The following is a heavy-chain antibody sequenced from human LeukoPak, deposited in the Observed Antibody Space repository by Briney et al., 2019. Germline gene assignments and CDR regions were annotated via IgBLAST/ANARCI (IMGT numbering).Heavy chain of an antibody. Sequence: GGSLRLSCAASGFTFSSYGMHWVRQAPGKGLEWVAVISYGGSNKYYADSVKGRFTISRDNSKNTLYLQMNSLRAEDTAVYYCAKDYCSSTSCPSYWGQGTLVTVSS. V-gene: IGHV3-30*18. CDR2: ISYGGSNK. J-gene: IGHJ4*02. CDR1: GFTFSSYG. CDR3: AKDYCSSTSCPSY. D-gene: IGHD2-2*01.